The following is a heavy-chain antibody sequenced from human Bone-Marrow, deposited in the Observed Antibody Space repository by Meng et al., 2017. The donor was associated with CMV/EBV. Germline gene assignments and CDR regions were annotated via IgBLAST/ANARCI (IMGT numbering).Heavy chain of an antibody. J-gene: IGHJ4*02. CDR2: ISYDGSHK. D-gene: IGHD2-15*01. CDR1: RFTFSSYG. V-gene: IGHV3-30*03. CDR3: ARDSETGWKTIKVAAATLLDH. Sequence: GGSLRLSCEASRFTFSSYGMHWVRQAPGRGLEWVVVISYDGSHKYYADSVRGRFTVSRDNAKNTLYLQMESLRTEDTAVYYCARDSETGWKTIKVAAATLLDHWGQGTLVTVSS.